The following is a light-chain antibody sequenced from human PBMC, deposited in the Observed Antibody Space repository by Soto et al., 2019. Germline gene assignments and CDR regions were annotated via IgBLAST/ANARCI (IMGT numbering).Light chain of an antibody. CDR2: GAS. Sequence: EIVLTQSPGTLSLSPGERATLSCRASQSVSSSYFAWYQQKPGQAPRLLIYGASSRATGIPDRFSGSGSGTDFTLTISRLEPEDFAVYYCQQYGSSLGTFGPGTKVDIK. V-gene: IGKV3-20*01. CDR1: QSVSSSY. CDR3: QQYGSSLGT. J-gene: IGKJ3*01.